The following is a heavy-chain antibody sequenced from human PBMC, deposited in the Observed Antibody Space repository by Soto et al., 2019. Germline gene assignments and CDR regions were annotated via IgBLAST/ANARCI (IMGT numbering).Heavy chain of an antibody. J-gene: IGHJ4*02. CDR1: GFSLSTGGVG. D-gene: IGHD6-13*01. V-gene: IGHV2-5*02. Sequence: QITLKESGPTLVKPTQTLTLTCTFSGFSLSTGGVGVAWIRQPPGKALEWLALLYWDDDKRYSPSLKSSLTITKDPSKNQVVLTMTNRDPVDTATYNCAHYHRVAAADWFEGFDYWGQGTLVTVSS. CDR3: AHYHRVAAADWFEGFDY. CDR2: LYWDDDK.